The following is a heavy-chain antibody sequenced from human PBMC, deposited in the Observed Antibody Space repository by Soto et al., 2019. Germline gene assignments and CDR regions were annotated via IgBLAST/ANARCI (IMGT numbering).Heavy chain of an antibody. CDR3: ARIRYYYDNSPYPHFDY. J-gene: IGHJ4*02. V-gene: IGHV2-70*11. D-gene: IGHD3-22*01. CDR2: IDWDDDK. Sequence: SGPTLVNPTQTLTLTCTFSGFSLSTSGRCVSWIRQPPGKALEWLARIDWDDDKYYSTSLKTRLTISKDTSKNQVVLTMTNMDPVDTAMYYCARIRYYYDNSPYPHFDYWGQGTLVTVSS. CDR1: GFSLSTSGRC.